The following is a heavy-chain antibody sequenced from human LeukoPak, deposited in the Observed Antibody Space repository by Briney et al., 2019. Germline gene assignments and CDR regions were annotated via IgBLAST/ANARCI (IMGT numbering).Heavy chain of an antibody. D-gene: IGHD4-17*01. V-gene: IGHV3-21*01. CDR3: ARDSSTVTTPDAFDI. CDR2: ISSSSSYI. Sequence: GGSLRLSCAASGFTFSSYSMNWVRQAPGKGLEWVSSISSSSSYIYYADSVKGRFTISRDNAKNSLYLQMKSLRAEDTAVYYCARDSSTVTTPDAFDIWGQGPMVTVSS. J-gene: IGHJ3*02. CDR1: GFTFSSYS.